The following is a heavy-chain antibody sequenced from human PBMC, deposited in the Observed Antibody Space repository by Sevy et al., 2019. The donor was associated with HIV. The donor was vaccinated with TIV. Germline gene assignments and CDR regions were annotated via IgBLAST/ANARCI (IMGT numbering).Heavy chain of an antibody. CDR1: GFTFRNFW. J-gene: IGHJ6*02. CDR2: IRQDGSEK. CDR3: AKSYFGSGTSYGMDL. V-gene: IGHV3-7*01. Sequence: GGSLRLSCAVSGFTFRNFWMSWVRQAPGKGMEWVANIRQDGSEKYYVDSGRGRFTISRDNAKNSLFLQLNSLRADDTAIYYCAKSYFGSGTSYGMDLWGRGTTVTVSS. D-gene: IGHD3-10*01.